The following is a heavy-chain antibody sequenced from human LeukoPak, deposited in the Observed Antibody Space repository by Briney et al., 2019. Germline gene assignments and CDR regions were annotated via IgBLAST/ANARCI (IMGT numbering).Heavy chain of an antibody. CDR2: ISGSGGST. J-gene: IGHJ6*03. CDR1: GFTFSSYG. CDR3: ARADYYYYYMDV. Sequence: GGSLRLSCAASGFTFSSYGMSWVRQAPGKGLEWVSAISGSGGSTYYADSVKGRFTTSRDNAKNSLYLQMNSLRAEDTAVYYCARADYYYYYMDVWGKGTTVTVSS. V-gene: IGHV3-23*01.